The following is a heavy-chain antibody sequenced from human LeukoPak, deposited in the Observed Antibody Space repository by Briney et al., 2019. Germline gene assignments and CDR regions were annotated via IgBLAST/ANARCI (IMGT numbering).Heavy chain of an antibody. J-gene: IGHJ4*02. D-gene: IGHD3-16*02. CDR2: ISVTSHYI. V-gene: IGHV3-21*01. CDR3: TRRLRLGELSFLGSFDS. CDR1: GFTFSSYA. Sequence: GGSLRLSCAASGFTFSSYAMHWVRQAPGKGLEWVSSISVTSHYIYYADSVKGRFTISRDNAKNSLYLQMNGLRAEDTAVYYCTRRLRLGELSFLGSFDSWGQGTLVTVSS.